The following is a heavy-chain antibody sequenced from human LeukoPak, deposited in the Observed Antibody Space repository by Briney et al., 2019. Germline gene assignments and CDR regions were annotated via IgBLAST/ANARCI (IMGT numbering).Heavy chain of an antibody. CDR1: GGSISGYY. D-gene: IGHD1-14*01. CDR2: ISYTGTT. J-gene: IGHJ4*02. Sequence: PSETLSLTCIVPGGSISGYYWSWIRQPPGKGLEDIGHISYTGTTNYNPSLKSRITISVDTSKNQFSLKLSSVTAADTAVYYCAGMRITTPTVRTLDYWGQGTLVTVSS. V-gene: IGHV4-59*01. CDR3: AGMRITTPTVRTLDY.